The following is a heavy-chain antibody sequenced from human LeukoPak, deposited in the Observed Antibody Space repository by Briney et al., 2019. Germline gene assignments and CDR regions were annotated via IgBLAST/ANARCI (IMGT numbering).Heavy chain of an antibody. CDR3: ARTTEGYAGGPGYSYYYYMDV. D-gene: IGHD5-12*01. CDR2: IHYSGST. J-gene: IGHJ6*03. V-gene: IGHV4-61*05. CDR1: GGSISSSSYY. Sequence: SETLSLTCTVSGGSISSSSYYWGWIRQPPGKGLEWIGYIHYSGSTHYNPSLKSRVTISVGTSKNQVSLKLRSVTAADTAVYYCARTTEGYAGGPGYSYYYYMDVWGKGTTVTISS.